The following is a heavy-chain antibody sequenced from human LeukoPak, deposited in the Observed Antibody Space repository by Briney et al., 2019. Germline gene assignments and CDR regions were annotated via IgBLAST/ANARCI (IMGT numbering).Heavy chain of an antibody. V-gene: IGHV3-33*01. Sequence: PGGSLRLSCAASGFTFSSYGMHWVRQAPGKGLEWVAVIWYDGSNEYYADSVKGRFTISRDNSKNTVYLQVNSLRVEDTALYYCVRSLDYWGQGTLVTVSS. CDR2: IWYDGSNE. CDR3: VRSLDY. J-gene: IGHJ4*02. CDR1: GFTFSSYG.